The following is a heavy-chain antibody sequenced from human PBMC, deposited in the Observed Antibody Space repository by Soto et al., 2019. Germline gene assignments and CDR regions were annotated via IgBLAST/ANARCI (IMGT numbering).Heavy chain of an antibody. CDR3: ARECKVGATCY. CDR2: IIPILGIA. Sequence: QVQLVQSGAEVKKPGSSVKVSCKASGGTFSSYTISWVRQAPGQGLEWMGRIIPILGIANYAQKFQGRVTITADKSTSTAYMELSSLRSEDTAVYYWARECKVGATCYWGQGTLVTVSS. D-gene: IGHD1-26*01. V-gene: IGHV1-69*08. CDR1: GGTFSSYT. J-gene: IGHJ4*02.